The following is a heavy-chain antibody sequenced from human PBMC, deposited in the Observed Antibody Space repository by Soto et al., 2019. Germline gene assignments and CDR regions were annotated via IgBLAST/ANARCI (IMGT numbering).Heavy chain of an antibody. CDR2: IWYDGSNK. CDR1: GFTFSSYG. V-gene: IGHV3-33*01. Sequence: GGSLRLSCAASGFTFSSYGMHWVRQAPGKGLEWVAVIWYDGSNKYYADSVKGRFTISRDNSKNTLYLQMNSLRAEDTAVYYCARTMTTVTHDAFDIWCQGTMVAVSS. CDR3: ARTMTTVTHDAFDI. J-gene: IGHJ3*02. D-gene: IGHD4-17*01.